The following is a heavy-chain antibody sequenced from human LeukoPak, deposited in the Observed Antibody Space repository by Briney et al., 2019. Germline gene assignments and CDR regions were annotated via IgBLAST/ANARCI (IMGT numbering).Heavy chain of an antibody. CDR2: IGWKSGSL. CDR1: GFTFDDYA. CDR3: ARGHGGSGRRGMDIWFDP. V-gene: IGHV3-9*01. J-gene: IGHJ5*02. Sequence: GGSLRLSCAASGFTFDDYAMHWVRQAPGKGLEWVSGIGWKSGSLDYADSVKGRFTISRDNAKNSLYLQMNSLRVEDTALYYCARGHGGSGRRGMDIWFDPWGQGTLVTVSS. D-gene: IGHD3-10*01.